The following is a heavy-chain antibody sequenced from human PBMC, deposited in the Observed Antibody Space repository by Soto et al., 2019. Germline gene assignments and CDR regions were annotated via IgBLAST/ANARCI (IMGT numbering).Heavy chain of an antibody. CDR3: AKDPPNILTGYFKATEFGS. CDR1: GFTFSVSG. Sequence: EVQLLESGGDLVQPGGSLRLSCTTSGFTFSVSGMSWVRQAPGKGLQWVSCISGSGGSRYYADSVKGRFTISRDNSKNTLSLQMDSLRAEDTALYFCAKDPPNILTGYFKATEFGSCGQRTLVTVSS. V-gene: IGHV3-23*01. D-gene: IGHD3-9*01. CDR2: ISGSGGSR. J-gene: IGHJ4*02.